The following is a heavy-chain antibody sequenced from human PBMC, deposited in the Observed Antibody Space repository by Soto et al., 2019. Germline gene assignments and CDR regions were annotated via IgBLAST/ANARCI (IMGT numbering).Heavy chain of an antibody. V-gene: IGHV1-2*04. Sequence: ASVKVSCKASGYTFTGYYMHWVRQAPGQGLEWMGWINPNSGGTNYAQKFQGWVTMTRDTSISTAYMELSRLRSDDTAVYYCAKDFVSRNGVYDPFDIWGPGTMVTVSS. CDR1: GYTFTGYY. CDR3: AKDFVSRNGVYDPFDI. CDR2: INPNSGGT. J-gene: IGHJ3*02. D-gene: IGHD2-8*01.